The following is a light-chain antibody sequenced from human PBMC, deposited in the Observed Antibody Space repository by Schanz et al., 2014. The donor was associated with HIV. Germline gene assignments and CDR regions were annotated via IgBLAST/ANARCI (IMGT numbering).Light chain of an antibody. CDR1: QTVSSNS. V-gene: IGKV3-20*01. CDR3: QQYGRSPLT. Sequence: EIVLTQSPVILSLSPGERATLSCRASQTVSSNSLGWYQQKRGQVPRLLIYSASRRANGIPDRFSGSGSGTDFTLTISRLEPEDFAVYYCQQYGRSPLTFGGGTKVEIK. J-gene: IGKJ4*01. CDR2: SAS.